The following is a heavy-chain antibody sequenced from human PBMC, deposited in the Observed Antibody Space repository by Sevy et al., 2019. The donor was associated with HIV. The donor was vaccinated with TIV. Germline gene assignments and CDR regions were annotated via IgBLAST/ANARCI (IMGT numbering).Heavy chain of an antibody. Sequence: GESLKISCKGSAYTFTTHWIGWVRQMPGKGLEWMGIMSPGDSDPRYSPSFQGQVTMSVDKSVSTAYLQWHSLETSDTAIYYCARLDSYSIGWSPRYYFDYWGQGTLDTVSS. CDR1: AYTFTTHW. J-gene: IGHJ4*02. CDR2: MSPGDSDP. CDR3: ARLDSYSIGWSPRYYFDY. V-gene: IGHV5-51*01. D-gene: IGHD6-19*01.